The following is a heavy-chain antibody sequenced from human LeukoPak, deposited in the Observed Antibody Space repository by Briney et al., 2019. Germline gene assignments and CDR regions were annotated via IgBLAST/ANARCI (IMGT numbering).Heavy chain of an antibody. J-gene: IGHJ3*02. Sequence: PGGSLRLSCAASGFTFSSYWMHWVRQAPGKGLVWVSRISPDGSTTGHADSVKGRFTTSRDSAKNTLFLQMNSLRAEDTAVYYCASTKAYCGGDCYSGAFDIWGQGTMVTVSS. CDR3: ASTKAYCGGDCYSGAFDI. CDR1: GFTFSSYW. V-gene: IGHV3-74*01. D-gene: IGHD2-21*02. CDR2: ISPDGSTT.